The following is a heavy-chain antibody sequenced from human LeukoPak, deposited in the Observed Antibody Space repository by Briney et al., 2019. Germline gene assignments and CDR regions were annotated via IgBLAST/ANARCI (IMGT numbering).Heavy chain of an antibody. CDR3: ARDVVGATGAEDAFDI. D-gene: IGHD1-26*01. CDR2: ITGSGGST. CDR1: GFTFNNYA. V-gene: IGHV3-23*01. Sequence: GGSLRLSCVVSGFTFNNYAMNWVRQAPGKGLEWVSGITGSGGSTYYANSVKGRFTISRDNSKNTLYLQMNSLRADDTAVYYCARDVVGATGAEDAFDIWGQGTTVTVSS. J-gene: IGHJ3*02.